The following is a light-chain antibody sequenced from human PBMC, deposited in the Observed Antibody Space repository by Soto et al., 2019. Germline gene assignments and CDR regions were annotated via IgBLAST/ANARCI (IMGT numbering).Light chain of an antibody. Sequence: QSVLTQPASVSGSPGQSMTISRTGTSSDVGSYKLVSWYQQHPGKAPKLMIYEGSKRPSGISNRFSGSKSGNTASLTISGLQAEDEADYYCCSYAGSSTVVLFGGGTKLTVL. CDR2: EGS. V-gene: IGLV2-23*01. J-gene: IGLJ2*01. CDR1: SSDVGSYKL. CDR3: CSYAGSSTVVL.